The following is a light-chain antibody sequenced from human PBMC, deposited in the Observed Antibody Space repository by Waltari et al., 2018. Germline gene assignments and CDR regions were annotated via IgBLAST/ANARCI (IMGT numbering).Light chain of an antibody. Sequence: EIVMTQSPATLSVSPGERATLSCRASQSVSSDLAWYQQKPGQAPRLLFYGASTSATGIPARFSGSGSGTDFTLSISSLQSEDFALYYCQQYNDWPKITFGQGTRLEIK. CDR3: QQYNDWPKIT. V-gene: IGKV3-15*01. CDR1: QSVSSD. J-gene: IGKJ5*01. CDR2: GAS.